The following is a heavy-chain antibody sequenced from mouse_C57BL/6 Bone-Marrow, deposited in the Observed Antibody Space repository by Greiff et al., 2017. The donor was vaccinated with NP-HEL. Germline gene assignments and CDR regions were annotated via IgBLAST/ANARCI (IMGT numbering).Heavy chain of an antibody. CDR3: ARCATVVALYYFDY. D-gene: IGHD1-1*01. V-gene: IGHV1-76*01. Sequence: VQLQQSGAELVRPGASVKLSCKASGYTFTDYYINWVKQRPGQGLEWIARIYPGSGNTYYNEKFKGKATLTAEKSSSTAYMQLSSLTSEDSAVYFCARCATVVALYYFDYWGQGTTLTVSS. J-gene: IGHJ2*01. CDR1: GYTFTDYY. CDR2: IYPGSGNT.